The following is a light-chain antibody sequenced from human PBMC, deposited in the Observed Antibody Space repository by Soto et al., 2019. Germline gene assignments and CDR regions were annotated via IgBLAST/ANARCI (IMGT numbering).Light chain of an antibody. Sequence: DIQMTQSPSTPSASVGARVTITCRASQTISSWLAWYQQKPGKAPKLLIYKASSLESGVPSRFSGSGSGTEFTLTISSLQPDDFATDYCQQYNSYSTFGQGTRLEI. V-gene: IGKV1-5*03. CDR3: QQYNSYST. CDR1: QTISSW. J-gene: IGKJ5*01. CDR2: KAS.